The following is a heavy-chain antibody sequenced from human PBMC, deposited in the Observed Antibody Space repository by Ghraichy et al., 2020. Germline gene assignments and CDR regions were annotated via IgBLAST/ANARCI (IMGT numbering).Heavy chain of an antibody. V-gene: IGHV4-59*01. CDR3: ARGTVATRVFGPRLIIDAFDI. CDR2: IYYTGSA. D-gene: IGHD6-6*01. CDR1: GGSINNYY. J-gene: IGHJ3*02. Sequence: SETLSLTCTVSGGSINNYYWSWIRQPPGKGLEGIGYIYYTGSANYSPSLKSRVTISVDTSNNQFSLNMNSVTAADTAVYYCARGTVATRVFGPRLIIDAFDIWGQGTMVTVSS.